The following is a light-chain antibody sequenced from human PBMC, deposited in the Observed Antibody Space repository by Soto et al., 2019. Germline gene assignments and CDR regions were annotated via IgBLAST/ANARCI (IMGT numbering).Light chain of an antibody. V-gene: IGLV1-40*01. CDR3: QSYDSTLSGLHV. Sequence: QSVLTQPPSVSGAPGQRGTIAGTGSSSDIGAGYDVHLYRQRPGTAPKLLIYANNKRPSGVSDRFSGSKSGTSASLAITGLQTDDEADFFCQSYDSTLSGLHVLGTGTKVTVL. J-gene: IGLJ1*01. CDR2: ANN. CDR1: SSDIGAGYD.